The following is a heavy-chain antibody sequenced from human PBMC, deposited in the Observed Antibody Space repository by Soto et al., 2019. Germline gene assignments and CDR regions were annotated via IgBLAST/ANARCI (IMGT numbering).Heavy chain of an antibody. D-gene: IGHD3-22*01. CDR3: ARGGVDYYDSSGYYFSPYYFDY. V-gene: IGHV4-59*12. J-gene: IGHJ4*02. Sequence: PSETLSLTCTVSGVSISSYYWSWIRQPPGKGLEWIGYIYHSGSTYYNPSLKSRVTISVDRSKNQFSLKLSSVTAADTAVYYCARGGVDYYDSSGYYFSPYYFDYWGQGTLVTVSS. CDR2: IYHSGST. CDR1: GVSISSYY.